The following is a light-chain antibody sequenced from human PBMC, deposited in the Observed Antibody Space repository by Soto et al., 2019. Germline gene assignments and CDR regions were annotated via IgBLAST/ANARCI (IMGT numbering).Light chain of an antibody. CDR3: QQYYNLPPYT. CDR2: SAS. J-gene: IGKJ2*01. Sequence: EVVMTQSPATLSVSPGDRATLSCRASQNVDTNVAWYQQKPGQAPRLLVHSASTRAIGIPTRFTGIGSGTHFTLTISGLQSDDFAVYYCQQYYNLPPYTFGQGTKLQIK. V-gene: IGKV3-15*01. CDR1: QNVDTN.